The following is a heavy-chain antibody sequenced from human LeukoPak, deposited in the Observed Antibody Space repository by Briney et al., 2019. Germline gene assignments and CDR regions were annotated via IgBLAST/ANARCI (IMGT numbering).Heavy chain of an antibody. Sequence: PGGSLRLSCAAFGFTFSSYWMSWVRQAPGKGLEWVANIKQDGSEKYYVDSVKGRFTISRDNAKNSLYLQMNSLRAEDTAVYYCARDAAAGVIMDYFDYWGQGTLVTVSS. CDR1: GFTFSSYW. CDR2: IKQDGSEK. J-gene: IGHJ4*02. D-gene: IGHD3-10*01. CDR3: ARDAAAGVIMDYFDY. V-gene: IGHV3-7*03.